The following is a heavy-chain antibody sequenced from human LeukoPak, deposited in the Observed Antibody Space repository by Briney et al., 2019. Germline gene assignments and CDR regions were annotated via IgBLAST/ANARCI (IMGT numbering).Heavy chain of an antibody. J-gene: IGHJ4*02. CDR3: ARHPYYYDCSGYFDY. Sequence: SETLSLTCTVSGGPFCSSRYSWSWIRQPPGEGLEWLGYMYYSGSTNYSPSIKSRVAISVGTSKNQYSLKLSSVTAADTAVYYCARHPYYYDCSGYFDYWGQGTLVTVSS. D-gene: IGHD3-22*01. CDR2: MYYSGST. V-gene: IGHV4-61*01. CDR1: GGPFCSSRYS.